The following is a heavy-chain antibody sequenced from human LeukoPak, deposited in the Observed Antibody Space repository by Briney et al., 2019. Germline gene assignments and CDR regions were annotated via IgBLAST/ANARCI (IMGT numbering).Heavy chain of an antibody. J-gene: IGHJ4*02. CDR2: IRYDGSNK. CDR3: AKGPPGGVGAYYFDY. V-gene: IGHV3-30*02. D-gene: IGHD1-26*01. CDR1: GFTFSSYG. Sequence: GGSLRLSCAASGFTFSSYGMHWVRQAPGKGLEWVAFIRYDGSNKYYADSVKGRFTISRDNSKNTLYLQMNSLRAEDTAVYYCAKGPPGGVGAYYFDYWGQGTLVTVSS.